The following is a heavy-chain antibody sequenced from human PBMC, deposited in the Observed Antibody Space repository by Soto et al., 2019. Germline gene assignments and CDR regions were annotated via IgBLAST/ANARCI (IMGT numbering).Heavy chain of an antibody. CDR1: GYTFTSYY. D-gene: IGHD6-13*01. CDR3: GIAAAGTGY. CDR2: INPSGGST. Sequence: ASVKVSCKASGYTFTSYYMHWVRQAPGQGLEWMGIINPSGGSTSYAQKFQGRVNMTRDTSTSTVYMELSSLSSEDTAVYYCGIAAAGTGYWGQGTLVTVSS. J-gene: IGHJ4*02. V-gene: IGHV1-46*01.